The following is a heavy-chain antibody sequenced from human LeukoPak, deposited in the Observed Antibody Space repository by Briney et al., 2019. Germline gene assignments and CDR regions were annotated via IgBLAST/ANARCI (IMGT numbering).Heavy chain of an antibody. CDR2: INPNSGGT. CDR1: GYTFTDYY. Sequence: ASVQNFCKASGYTFTDYYLNWVRQAPGHGLEWMGWINPNSGGTNYAQKFQGRVTMTRDTSITTAYMELNRLRSDDTAVYYCARAYTTPNGAYWGQAIQVTVSS. V-gene: IGHV1-2*02. CDR3: ARAYTTPNGAY. D-gene: IGHD3-16*01. J-gene: IGHJ4*02.